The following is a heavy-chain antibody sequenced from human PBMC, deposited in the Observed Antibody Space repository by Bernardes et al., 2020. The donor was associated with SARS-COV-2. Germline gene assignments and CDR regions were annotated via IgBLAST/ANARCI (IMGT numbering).Heavy chain of an antibody. V-gene: IGHV3-7*03. CDR3: ARDTSATCGLDV. Sequence: GGSLRLSCAASGFAISTYWMHWVRQAPGKGLEWVANIRQDGSERHHVDSVRGRFTISRDNSKNSLYLQMDSLRAEDTAVYYCARDTSATCGLDVWGQGTMVTVSS. D-gene: IGHD2-15*01. J-gene: IGHJ3*01. CDR2: IRQDGSER. CDR1: GFAISTYW.